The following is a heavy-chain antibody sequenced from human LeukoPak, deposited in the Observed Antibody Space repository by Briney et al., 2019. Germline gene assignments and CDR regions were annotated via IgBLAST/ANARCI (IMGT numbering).Heavy chain of an antibody. J-gene: IGHJ6*02. CDR2: IIPILGIA. V-gene: IGHV1-69*04. CDR1: GGTFSSYA. Sequence: SVKVSCKASGGTFSSYAISWVRQAPGQGLEWMGRIIPILGIANYAQKFQGRVTITADKSTSTAYMELSSLRSEDTAVYYCAIRLKRGRGYYDSSGYYGMDVWGQGTTVTVSS. CDR3: AIRLKRGRGYYDSSGYYGMDV. D-gene: IGHD3-22*01.